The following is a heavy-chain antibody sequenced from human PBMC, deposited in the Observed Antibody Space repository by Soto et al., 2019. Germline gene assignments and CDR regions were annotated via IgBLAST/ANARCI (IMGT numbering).Heavy chain of an antibody. Sequence: GESLKISCKGSGYSFTSYWISWVRQMPGKGLEWMGIIYPGDSDTRYSPSFQGQVTISADKSISTAYLQRSSLKASDTAMYYCASQEMATKNVDAFDIWGQGTMVTVSS. CDR3: ASQEMATKNVDAFDI. D-gene: IGHD5-12*01. V-gene: IGHV5-51*01. J-gene: IGHJ3*02. CDR1: GYSFTSYW. CDR2: IYPGDSDT.